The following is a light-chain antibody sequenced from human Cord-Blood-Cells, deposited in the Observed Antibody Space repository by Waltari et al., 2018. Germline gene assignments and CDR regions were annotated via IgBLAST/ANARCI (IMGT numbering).Light chain of an antibody. Sequence: EIVMTQSPATLSVSPGERATLSCRASQSVSSNLAWYQQKPGQAPRPLIYGASTRATGIPASVSGSVSGTEFTLTISSLQSEDFAVYYCQQYNNWPRTFGQGTKVEIK. CDR1: QSVSSN. J-gene: IGKJ1*01. CDR3: QQYNNWPRT. CDR2: GAS. V-gene: IGKV3-15*01.